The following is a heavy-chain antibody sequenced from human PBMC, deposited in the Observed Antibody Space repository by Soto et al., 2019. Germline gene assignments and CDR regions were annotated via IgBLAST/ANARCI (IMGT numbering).Heavy chain of an antibody. V-gene: IGHV4-30-2*01. J-gene: IGHJ4*02. CDR3: ARGGGYDPFDY. CDR2: ISHLEST. CDR1: GASITYGGYS. Sequence: QLQLHQSGPGLVKASQTLSLTCTLSGASITYGGYSWSWIRQPPGKDLEWLGYISHLESTFYNPSVQSRLTLSIDRSKNQFSLKWASMAAADTDVYYCARGGGYDPFDYWGQGTLVTVAS. D-gene: IGHD5-12*01.